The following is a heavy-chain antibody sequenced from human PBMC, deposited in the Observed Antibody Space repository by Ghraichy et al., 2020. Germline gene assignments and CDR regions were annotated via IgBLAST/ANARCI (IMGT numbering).Heavy chain of an antibody. J-gene: IGHJ4*02. CDR1: GFTFSSYS. Sequence: GGSLRLSCAASGFTFSSYSMNWVRQAPGKGLEWVSSISSSSSYIYYADSVKGRFTISRDNAKNSLYLQMNSLRAEDTAVYYCARDALDYGDYPFDYWGQGTLVTVSS. CDR2: ISSSSSYI. V-gene: IGHV3-21*01. D-gene: IGHD4-17*01. CDR3: ARDALDYGDYPFDY.